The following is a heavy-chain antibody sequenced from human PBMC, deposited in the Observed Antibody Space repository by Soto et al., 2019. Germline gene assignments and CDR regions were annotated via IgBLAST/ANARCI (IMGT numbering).Heavy chain of an antibody. D-gene: IGHD5-12*01. Sequence: SETLSLTCAVYGGSFSGYYWSWIRQPPGKGLEWIGEINHSGSTNYNPSLKSRVTISVGTSKNQFSLKLSSVTAADTAVYYCASRIVATIRGDFDYWGQGTLVTVSS. J-gene: IGHJ4*02. CDR2: INHSGST. V-gene: IGHV4-34*01. CDR1: GGSFSGYY. CDR3: ASRIVATIRGDFDY.